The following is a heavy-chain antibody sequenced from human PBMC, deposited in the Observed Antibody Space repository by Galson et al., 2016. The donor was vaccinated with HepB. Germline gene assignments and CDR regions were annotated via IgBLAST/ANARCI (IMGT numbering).Heavy chain of an antibody. CDR2: IYWDDDT. Sequence: PALVKPTQTFTLTCTVSGLSLTTKGVDVTWIRQPPGKALEWLAMIYWDDDTRYSYSHVGRITITKDTSKNQVVLTMTNVDRVDTATYYCSQRLCRGGMIYPWFDSWGQGALVTVSS. D-gene: IGHD2-8*01. J-gene: IGHJ5*01. CDR3: SQRLCRGGMIYPWFDS. V-gene: IGHV2-5*02. CDR1: GLSLTTKGVD.